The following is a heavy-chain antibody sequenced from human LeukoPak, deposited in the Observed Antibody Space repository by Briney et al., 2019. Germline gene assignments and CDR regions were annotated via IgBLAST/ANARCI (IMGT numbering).Heavy chain of an antibody. D-gene: IGHD3-22*01. V-gene: IGHV4-59*02. J-gene: IGHJ4*02. CDR1: GGSVSSYY. CDR2: IYYTGGT. CDR3: ARQPPDTASFDY. Sequence: SETLSLTCSVSGGSVSSYYWSWIRQPPGKGLEWIGYIYYTGGTNYNPSLKSRVTMSVDTSKNQVSLKVSSVTAADTAVYFCARQPPDTASFDYWGQGTLVTVSS.